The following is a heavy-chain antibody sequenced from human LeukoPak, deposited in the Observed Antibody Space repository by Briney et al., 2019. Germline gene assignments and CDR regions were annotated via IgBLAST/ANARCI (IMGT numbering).Heavy chain of an antibody. CDR2: IKQDESEK. V-gene: IGHV3-7*03. CDR1: GFTFSSSA. J-gene: IGHJ4*02. CDR3: AREPTIFGVVIPPDY. Sequence: GGSLRLSCAASGFTFSSSAMSWVRQAPGKGLEWVANIKQDESEKYYVDSVKGRFTISRDNAKNLLYLQMNSLRVEDTAVYYCAREPTIFGVVIPPDYWGQGTLVTVSS. D-gene: IGHD3-3*01.